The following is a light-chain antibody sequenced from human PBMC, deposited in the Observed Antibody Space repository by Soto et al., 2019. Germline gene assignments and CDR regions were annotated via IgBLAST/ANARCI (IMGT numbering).Light chain of an antibody. Sequence: EIVMTQSPATLSVSPGERATLSSRASQSVSSNLAWYQQKPGQAPRLLIYGASTRATGIPARFSGSGSGTEFTLTISSLQSEHFALYYCQQYNNWPYTFGQGTKVEIK. V-gene: IGKV3-15*01. CDR1: QSVSSN. CDR3: QQYNNWPYT. J-gene: IGKJ2*01. CDR2: GAS.